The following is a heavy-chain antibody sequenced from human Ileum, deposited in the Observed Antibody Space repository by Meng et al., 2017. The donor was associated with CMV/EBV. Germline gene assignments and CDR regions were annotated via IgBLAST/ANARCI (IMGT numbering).Heavy chain of an antibody. Sequence: VSGKASGYTVTNFYIPWMRQAPGQRLEWIGWISPNSGGTNYVEKFQGRVTLTRDTSINTAYLELRRLTSDDTAVYYCARGDGEPTDFWGQGTLVTVSS. D-gene: IGHD3-10*01. J-gene: IGHJ4*02. CDR3: ARGDGEPTDF. CDR1: GYTVTNFY. V-gene: IGHV1-2*02. CDR2: ISPNSGGT.